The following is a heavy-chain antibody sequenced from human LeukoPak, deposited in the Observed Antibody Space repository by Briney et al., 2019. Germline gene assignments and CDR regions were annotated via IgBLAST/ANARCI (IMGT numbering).Heavy chain of an antibody. V-gene: IGHV1-2*04. Sequence: ASVKVSCKASGYTFTGYYMHWVRQAPGQGLEWMGWINPNSGGTNYAQKFQGWVTMTRDTSISTAYMELSRLRSDDTAVYYCARGGGGSGSYYSQNEYYYYYGMDVWGKGTTVTVSS. CDR1: GYTFTGYY. D-gene: IGHD3-10*01. CDR2: INPNSGGT. J-gene: IGHJ6*04. CDR3: ARGGGGSGSYYSQNEYYYYYGMDV.